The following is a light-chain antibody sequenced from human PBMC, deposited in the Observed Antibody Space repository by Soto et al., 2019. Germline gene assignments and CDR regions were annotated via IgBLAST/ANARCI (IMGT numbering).Light chain of an antibody. Sequence: DIELTQSPSSLSASVGDRVTITCRASQSISSYLNWYQQRPGEAPKLLIYAASSLQSGVPPRFRGSGSGTDFTLTISSLQPEDFATYYCQQSYSTPRTFGQGTKVDIK. CDR3: QQSYSTPRT. CDR1: QSISSY. CDR2: AAS. J-gene: IGKJ1*01. V-gene: IGKV1-39*01.